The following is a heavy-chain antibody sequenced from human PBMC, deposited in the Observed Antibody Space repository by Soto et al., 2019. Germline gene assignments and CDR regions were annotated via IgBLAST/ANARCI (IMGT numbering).Heavy chain of an antibody. Sequence: QVQVQESGPGLVKPSETLSLTCAVSGVSVTSGSHHFLWIRQPPGKGLEWIGQTGSTNYNPSLKRRISISLDTSKNQFSLNLNSVTSADTAVYYCGVYRAGSGGNGYCGQGTLVTISS. CDR3: GVYRAGSGGNGY. CDR1: GVSVTSGSHH. D-gene: IGHD6-19*01. V-gene: IGHV4-61*01. J-gene: IGHJ4*02. CDR2: QTGST.